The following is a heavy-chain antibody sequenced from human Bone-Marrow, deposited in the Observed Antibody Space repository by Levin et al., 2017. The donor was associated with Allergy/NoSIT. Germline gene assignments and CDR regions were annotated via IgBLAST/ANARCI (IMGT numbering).Heavy chain of an antibody. CDR1: GYTFTGYF. CDR3: ARGGSSSSWFPNYYFDF. J-gene: IGHJ4*02. V-gene: IGHV1-2*06. CDR2: INPSSGDT. D-gene: IGHD6-13*01. Sequence: ASVKVSCRASGYTFTGYFVHWVRQAPGQGLELMGRINPSSGDTFYVQKFQDRVTMTTDRSVTTVYMELKTLTSDDTAVYYCARGGSSSSWFPNYYFDFWGQGSLVTVSS.